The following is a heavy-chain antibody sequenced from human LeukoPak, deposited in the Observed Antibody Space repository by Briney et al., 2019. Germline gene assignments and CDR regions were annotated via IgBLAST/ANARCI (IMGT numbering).Heavy chain of an antibody. D-gene: IGHD3-3*01. V-gene: IGHV3-23*01. CDR2: ISGSGGST. CDR1: GFTFSSYA. CDR3: AKGGTIAGKGYMDV. J-gene: IGHJ6*03. Sequence: GGSLRLSCAASGFTFSSYAMNWVRQAPGKGLEWVSTISGSGGSTYYADSVKGRFTISRDNSKNTLYLQMNSLRAEGTAVYYCAKGGTIAGKGYMDVWGKGTTVTVSS.